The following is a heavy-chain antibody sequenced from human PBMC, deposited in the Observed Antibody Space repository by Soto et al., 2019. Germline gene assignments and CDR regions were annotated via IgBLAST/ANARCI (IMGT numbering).Heavy chain of an antibody. Sequence: GGSLRLSCAASGFTFNTYAMTWVRQAPGKGLEWVSIISSSGDGTYYVDSVKGRFTIPRDNSRNTLNLQMNSLRAEDTAVYYCARVKDPVVPAATPYYYYYGMDVWGQGTTVTVSS. D-gene: IGHD2-2*01. CDR1: GFTFNTYA. J-gene: IGHJ6*02. CDR2: ISSSGDGT. CDR3: ARVKDPVVPAATPYYYYYGMDV. V-gene: IGHV3-23*01.